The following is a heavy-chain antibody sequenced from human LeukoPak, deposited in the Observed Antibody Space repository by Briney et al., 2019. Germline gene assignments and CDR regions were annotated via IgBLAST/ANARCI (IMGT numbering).Heavy chain of an antibody. J-gene: IGHJ3*02. V-gene: IGHV3-33*01. D-gene: IGHD6-19*01. CDR2: IWYDGSNK. CDR1: GFTFSSYG. Sequence: PGGSLRLSRAASGFTFSSYGMHWVRQAPGKGLEWVAVIWYDGSNKYYADSVKGRFTISRDNSKNTLYLQMNSLRAEDTAVYYCASNLVAGTFDIWGQGTMVTVSS. CDR3: ASNLVAGTFDI.